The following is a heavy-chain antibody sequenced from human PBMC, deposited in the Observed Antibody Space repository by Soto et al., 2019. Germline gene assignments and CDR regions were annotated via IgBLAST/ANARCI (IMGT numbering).Heavy chain of an antibody. D-gene: IGHD2-2*01. CDR1: GYTFTSYG. CDR2: ISAYNGNT. CDR3: ARDVNIVLVPAYGMDV. J-gene: IGHJ6*02. Sequence: QVQLVQSGAEVKKPGASVKVSCKASGYTFTSYGISWVRQAPGQGLEWMGWISAYNGNTNYAQKLQGRVTMTTDTXTXIAYMELRSLRSDDTAVYYCARDVNIVLVPAYGMDVWGQGTTVTVSS. V-gene: IGHV1-18*01.